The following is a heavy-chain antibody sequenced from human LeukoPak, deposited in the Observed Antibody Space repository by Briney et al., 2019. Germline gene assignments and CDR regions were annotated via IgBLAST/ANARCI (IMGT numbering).Heavy chain of an antibody. CDR1: SGSISSYY. D-gene: IGHD3-10*02. V-gene: IGHV4-39*07. CDR2: IYYAGST. J-gene: IGHJ4*02. Sequence: SETLSLTCTVSSGSISSYYWSWIRQPPGKGLEWIGSIYYAGSTYYNESLKSRVTISIDTSKNHFSLKLRSVTAADTAVYYCARSLFGELLSYYFDYWGQGTLVTVSS. CDR3: ARSLFGELLSYYFDY.